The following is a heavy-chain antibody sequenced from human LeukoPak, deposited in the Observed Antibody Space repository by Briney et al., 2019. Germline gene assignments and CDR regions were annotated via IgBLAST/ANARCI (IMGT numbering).Heavy chain of an antibody. CDR2: IYPGDSDT. V-gene: IGHV5-51*01. D-gene: IGHD3-10*01. CDR1: GYRFTSYW. CDR3: ARPRYYYGSGSYSPSPFDY. Sequence: GESLKISCKGSGYRFTSYWIGWVRQMPGKGLEWMGIIYPGDSDTRYSPSFQGQVTISADKSISTAYLQWSSLKASDTAMYYCARPRYYYGSGSYSPSPFDYWGQGTLVTVSS. J-gene: IGHJ4*02.